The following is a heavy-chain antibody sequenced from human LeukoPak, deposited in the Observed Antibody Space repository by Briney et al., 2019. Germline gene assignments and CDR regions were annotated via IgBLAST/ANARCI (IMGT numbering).Heavy chain of an antibody. D-gene: IGHD5-18*01. CDR2: IRYDGSNK. J-gene: IGHJ4*02. CDR1: GFTFSSYG. V-gene: IGHV3-30*02. CDR3: AKDTAMDEGYYFDY. Sequence: GGSLRLSCAASGFTFSSYGMHWVRQAPGKGLEWVAFIRYDGSNKYYADSVKGRFTISRDNSKNTLYLQMNSLRAEDTAVYYCAKDTAMDEGYYFDYWGQGTLVTVSS.